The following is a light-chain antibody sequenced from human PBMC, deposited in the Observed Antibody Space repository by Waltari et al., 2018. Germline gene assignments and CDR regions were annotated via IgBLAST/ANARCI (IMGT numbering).Light chain of an antibody. Sequence: QSALTQPASVSGSPGQSITISCTGFNSNVGSYNLVSWYQKHPGKAPKLLIYEGYRRTSGVSNHFSGSRSDNAASLTLSGLQAEDEADYYCCSNVGSSVFFGGGTKLTVL. CDR1: NSNVGSYNL. CDR2: EGY. CDR3: CSNVGSSVF. J-gene: IGLJ2*01. V-gene: IGLV2-23*03.